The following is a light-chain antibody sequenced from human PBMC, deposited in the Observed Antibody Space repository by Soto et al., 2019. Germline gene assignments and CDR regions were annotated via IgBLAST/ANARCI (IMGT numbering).Light chain of an antibody. J-gene: IGLJ1*01. V-gene: IGLV1-51*01. CDR2: DNN. CDR3: GTWDSSLSVFYV. CDR1: SSNIGNNY. Sequence: QSVLTQPPSVSAAPGQKVTICCSGSSSNIGNNYVSWYQQLPGTAPKLLIYDNNKRPSGIPDRFSGSKSGTSATLGITGLQTGDEADYYCGTWDSSLSVFYVFGTGTKLTVL.